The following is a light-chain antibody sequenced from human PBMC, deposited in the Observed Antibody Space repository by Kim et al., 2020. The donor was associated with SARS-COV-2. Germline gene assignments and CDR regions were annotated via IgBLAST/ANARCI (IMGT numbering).Light chain of an antibody. CDR2: GAS. CDR3: QQYNNWPPCT. J-gene: IGKJ2*02. V-gene: IGKV3-15*01. Sequence: EIVMTQSPATRSVSPGERATLSCRASQSVSSNLAWYQQKPGQAPRLLIYGASTRATGIPARFSGSGSGTEFTLTISSLQSEDFAVYYCQQYNNWPPCTFGQGTKLEI. CDR1: QSVSSN.